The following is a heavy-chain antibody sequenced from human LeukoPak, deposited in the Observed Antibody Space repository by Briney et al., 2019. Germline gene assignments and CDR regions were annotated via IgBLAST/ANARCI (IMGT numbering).Heavy chain of an antibody. V-gene: IGHV4-4*07. CDR3: ARVVTYYYDSSGYYFRHYFDY. J-gene: IGHJ4*02. CDR1: GGSISSYY. D-gene: IGHD3-22*01. Sequence: SETLSLTCTVSGGSISSYYWSWIRQPAGKGLEWIWRIYTSGSTNYNPSLKSRVTMSVDTSKNQFSLKPSSVTAAHTAVYYCARVVTYYYDSSGYYFRHYFDYWGQGTLVTVSS. CDR2: IYTSGST.